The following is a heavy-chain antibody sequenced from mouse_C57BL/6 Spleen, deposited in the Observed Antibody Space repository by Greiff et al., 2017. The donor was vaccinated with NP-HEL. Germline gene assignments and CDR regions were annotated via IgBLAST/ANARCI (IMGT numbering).Heavy chain of an antibody. CDR1: GFTFSDYG. CDR2: ISIGSSTI. D-gene: IGHD4-1*01. Sequence: EVQLVESGGGLVKPGGSLKLSCAASGFTFSDYGMHWVRQAPEKGLEWVAYISIGSSTIYYAYNVKGRFTISRDNANNTLFLQMTSLRSEDTAMYYCARPGTGDYYAMDYWGQGTSVTVSS. V-gene: IGHV5-17*01. J-gene: IGHJ4*01. CDR3: ARPGTGDYYAMDY.